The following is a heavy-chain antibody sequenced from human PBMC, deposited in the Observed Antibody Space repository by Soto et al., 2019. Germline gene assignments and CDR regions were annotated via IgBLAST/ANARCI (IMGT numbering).Heavy chain of an antibody. D-gene: IGHD3-22*01. Sequence: QVQLVESGGGVVQPGRSLRLSCAASGFTFSSYAMHWVRQAPGKGLEWVAVISYDGSNKYYADSVKGRFTISRDNSKNTLYLQMNSLRAAYTAVYSCARDRITMIVVVITGENWFDPWGQGTLVTVSS. CDR3: ARDRITMIVVVITGENWFDP. J-gene: IGHJ5*02. CDR1: GFTFSSYA. V-gene: IGHV3-30-3*01. CDR2: ISYDGSNK.